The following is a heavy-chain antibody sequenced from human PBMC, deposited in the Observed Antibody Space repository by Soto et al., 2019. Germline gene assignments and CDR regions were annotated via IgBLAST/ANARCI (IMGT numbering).Heavy chain of an antibody. CDR3: ARGERVVAAIDI. J-gene: IGHJ3*02. CDR1: GGSISSYY. Sequence: SETLSLTCTVSGGSISSYYWSWIRQPPGKGLEWIGYIYYSGSTNYNPSLKSRVTISVDTSKNQFSLKLSSVTAADTAVYYCARGERVVAAIDIWGQRTMVTVSS. V-gene: IGHV4-59*01. D-gene: IGHD2-15*01. CDR2: IYYSGST.